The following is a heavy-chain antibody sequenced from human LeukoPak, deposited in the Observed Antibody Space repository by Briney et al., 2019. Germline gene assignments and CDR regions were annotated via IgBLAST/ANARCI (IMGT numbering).Heavy chain of an antibody. CDR3: AKDWGYCSSTSCPYYYYGMDV. J-gene: IGHJ6*02. Sequence: PGGSLRLSCAASGFTFSSYAMHWVRQAPGKGLEWVAVISYDGSNKYYADSVKGRFTISRDNSKNTLYLQMNSLRAEDTAVYYCAKDWGYCSSTSCPYYYYGMDVWGQGTTVTVSS. CDR2: ISYDGSNK. D-gene: IGHD2-2*01. V-gene: IGHV3-30-3*01. CDR1: GFTFSSYA.